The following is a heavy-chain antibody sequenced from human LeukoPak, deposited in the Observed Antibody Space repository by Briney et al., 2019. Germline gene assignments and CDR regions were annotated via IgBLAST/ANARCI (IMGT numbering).Heavy chain of an antibody. J-gene: IGHJ3*02. CDR3: AKNQWGGSLQSLGGAFDI. Sequence: PGGSLRLSCAASGFTFSSYAMSWVRQAPGKGLEWVSAISGSGGSTYYADSVKGRFTISRDNSKNTLYLQMNSLRAEDTAVYYCAKNQWGGSLQSLGGAFDIWGQGTMVTVSS. CDR2: ISGSGGST. D-gene: IGHD1-26*01. V-gene: IGHV3-23*01. CDR1: GFTFSSYA.